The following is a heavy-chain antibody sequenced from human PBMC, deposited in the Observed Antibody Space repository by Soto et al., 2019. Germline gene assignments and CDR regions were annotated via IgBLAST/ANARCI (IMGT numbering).Heavy chain of an antibody. V-gene: IGHV4-4*07. D-gene: IGHD6-13*01. CDR2: IYTSGST. CDR3: ARTLRGSSWYRGVSPSYYYGMDV. J-gene: IGHJ6*02. CDR1: GGSISSYY. Sequence: QVQLQESGPGLVKPSETLSLTCTVSGGSISSYYWSWIRQPAGKGLEWIGRIYTSGSTNYNPSLKSRVTMSVDTSKNQFSLKLSSVTAADTAVYYCARTLRGSSWYRGVSPSYYYGMDVWGQGTTVTVSS.